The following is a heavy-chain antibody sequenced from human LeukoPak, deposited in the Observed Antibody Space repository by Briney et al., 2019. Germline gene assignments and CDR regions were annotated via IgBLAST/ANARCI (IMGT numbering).Heavy chain of an antibody. CDR1: GFSFSSYA. V-gene: IGHV3-23*01. Sequence: PGGSPRLSCAASGFSFSSYAMTWVRQTPGKGLEWVSVIGSDGGGIQYAAPVKGRSTISRDNSKNTLHLQMNSLRVEDTAVYYCAKYAPPTTVVTRFFDYWGQGALVTVSS. CDR3: AKYAPPTTVVTRFFDY. J-gene: IGHJ4*02. CDR2: IGSDGGGI. D-gene: IGHD4-23*01.